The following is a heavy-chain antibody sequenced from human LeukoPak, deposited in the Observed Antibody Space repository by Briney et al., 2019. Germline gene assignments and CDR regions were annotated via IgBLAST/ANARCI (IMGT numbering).Heavy chain of an antibody. D-gene: IGHD4-17*01. CDR3: ARPNLDHGDLFDY. CDR1: GFTFSSYW. CDR2: IQQDGSEK. Sequence: GGSLRLSCAASGFTFSSYWLSWVRQPPGKGLAWVANIQQDGSEKNYVDSVKGRFTISRDNGKNSLYLQMNSLRAEDTAVYYCARPNLDHGDLFDYWGQGTLVTVSS. V-gene: IGHV3-7*01. J-gene: IGHJ4*02.